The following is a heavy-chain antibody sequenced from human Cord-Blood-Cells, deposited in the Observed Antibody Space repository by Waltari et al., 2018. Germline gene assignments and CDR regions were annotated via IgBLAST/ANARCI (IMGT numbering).Heavy chain of an antibody. CDR3: ASGPIFRVVTTL. CDR2: IVVGSGNT. Sequence: QMQLVQSGPEVKKPGTSVKVSCKASGFTFTSSAVQWVRQARGQRLEWIGWIVVGSGNTNYAQKFQERVTITRDMSTSTAYMELSSLRSEDTAVYYCASGPIFRVVTTLWGQGTLVTVSS. J-gene: IGHJ4*02. D-gene: IGHD3-3*01. CDR1: GFTFTSSA. V-gene: IGHV1-58*01.